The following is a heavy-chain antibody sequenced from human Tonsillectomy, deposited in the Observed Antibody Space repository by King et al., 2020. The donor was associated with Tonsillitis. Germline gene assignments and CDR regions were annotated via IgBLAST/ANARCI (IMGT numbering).Heavy chain of an antibody. CDR1: GFTFSNYA. D-gene: IGHD6-19*01. CDR3: VKDEHWLVPADY. J-gene: IGHJ4*02. V-gene: IGHV3-23*04. Sequence: VQLVESGGGLVQPGGSLRLSCAASGFTFSNYAMSWVRQAPGKGLEWVSGISGSGGSTYYADSVKGRFTISRDNSKNTLYLQMNSLRAEDTVVYYCVKDEHWLVPADYWGQGTLVTVSS. CDR2: ISGSGGST.